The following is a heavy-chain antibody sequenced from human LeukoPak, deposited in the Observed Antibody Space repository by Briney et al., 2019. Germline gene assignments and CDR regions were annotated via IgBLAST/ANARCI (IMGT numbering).Heavy chain of an antibody. CDR2: SDPEDGER. D-gene: IGHD2-2*01. CDR3: AGYCSSTSCYDWFDP. V-gene: IGHV1-24*01. J-gene: IGHJ5*02. Sequence: ASVKVSCKVSGKTLSDLSIHWLRQPPGKGLEWLGGSDPEDGERIYAQMFQGRVTMTEDTSIDTAYMELSSLRSEDTAVYYCAGYCSSTSCYDWFDPWGQGTLVTVSS. CDR1: GKTLSDLS.